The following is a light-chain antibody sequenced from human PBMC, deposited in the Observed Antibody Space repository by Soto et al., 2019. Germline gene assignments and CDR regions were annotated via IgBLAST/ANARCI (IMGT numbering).Light chain of an antibody. J-gene: IGKJ4*01. V-gene: IGKV3-20*01. CDR3: QQYSSSPRMT. CDR1: QSVSSSY. Sequence: EIVLTQSPGTLSLSPGERATLSCRASQSVSSSYLAWYQQRPGQAPRLLIYDASTRATGIPDRFSGSGSGTDFTLTISRLEPEDFALYYCQQYSSSPRMTFGGGTKV. CDR2: DAS.